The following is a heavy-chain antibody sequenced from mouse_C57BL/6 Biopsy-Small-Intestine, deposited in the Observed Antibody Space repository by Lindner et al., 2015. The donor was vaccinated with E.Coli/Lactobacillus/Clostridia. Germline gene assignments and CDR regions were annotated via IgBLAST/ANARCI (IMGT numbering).Heavy chain of an antibody. D-gene: IGHD2-4*01. V-gene: IGHV2-9-1*01. CDR3: ASQSTMITNWYFDV. J-gene: IGHJ1*03. CDR1: GFSLTIYA. Sequence: VQLQESGTWPVAPSQSLSITCTVSGFSLTIYAISWVRQPPGKGLEWLGVIWTGGGTNYNSALKSRLSISKDNSKSQVFLKMNSLQTDDTARYYCASQSTMITNWYFDVWGTGTTVTVSS. CDR2: IWTGGGT.